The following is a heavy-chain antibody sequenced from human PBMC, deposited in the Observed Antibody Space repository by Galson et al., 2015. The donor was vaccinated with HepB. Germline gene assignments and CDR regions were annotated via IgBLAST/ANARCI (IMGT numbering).Heavy chain of an antibody. J-gene: IGHJ6*02. CDR1: GGSISSSSYY. V-gene: IGHV4-39*07. CDR2: IYYSGST. CDR3: ARDYWEVAGDNYYYYGMDV. D-gene: IGHD6-19*01. Sequence: LSLTCTVSGGSISSSSYYWGWIRQPPGKGLEWIGSIYYSGSTYYNPSLKSRVTISVDTSKNQFSLKLSSVTAADTAVYYCARDYWEVAGDNYYYYGMDVWGQGTTVTVSS.